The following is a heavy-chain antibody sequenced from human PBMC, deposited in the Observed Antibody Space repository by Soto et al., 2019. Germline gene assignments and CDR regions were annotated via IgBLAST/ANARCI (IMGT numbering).Heavy chain of an antibody. CDR3: AKEWNCNGRPDY. D-gene: IGHD1-1*01. V-gene: IGHV3-23*01. CDR2: ISGTGGST. Sequence: GGSLRLSCAASGFTFNNYAMNWVRQAPGKGLEWVTTISGTGGSTYYADSVKGRFTISRDNSKNTLYLQMNSLRVEDTAVYYCAKEWNCNGRPDYWGQGTLVTVSS. CDR1: GFTFNNYA. J-gene: IGHJ4*02.